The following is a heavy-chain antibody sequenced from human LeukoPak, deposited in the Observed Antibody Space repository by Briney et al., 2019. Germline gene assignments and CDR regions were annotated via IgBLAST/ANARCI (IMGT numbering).Heavy chain of an antibody. CDR2: ISYDGSNK. CDR3: AKDPSGVYDSSGYYYGRWAFDI. Sequence: PGGSLRLSCAASGFTFSSHGMHWVRQAPGKGLEWVAVISYDGSNKYYADSVKGRFTISRDNSKNTLYLQMNSLRAEDTAVYYCAKDPSGVYDSSGYYYGRWAFDIWGQGTMVTVSS. V-gene: IGHV3-30*18. D-gene: IGHD3-22*01. CDR1: GFTFSSHG. J-gene: IGHJ3*02.